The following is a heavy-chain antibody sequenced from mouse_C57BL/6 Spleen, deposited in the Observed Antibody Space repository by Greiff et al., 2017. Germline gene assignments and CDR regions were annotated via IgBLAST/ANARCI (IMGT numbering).Heavy chain of an antibody. CDR2: IDPNSGGT. V-gene: IGHV1-72*01. J-gene: IGHJ4*01. D-gene: IGHD2-4*01. CDR3: ARNDYGGCYYAMDY. CDR1: GYTFTSYW. Sequence: VQLQQPGAELVKPGASVKLSCKASGYTFTSYWMHWVKQRPGRGLEWIGRIDPNSGGTKYNEKFKSKATLTLDKTSNTSYMQLSRLTSADSAVYYCARNDYGGCYYAMDYWGQGTSVTVSS.